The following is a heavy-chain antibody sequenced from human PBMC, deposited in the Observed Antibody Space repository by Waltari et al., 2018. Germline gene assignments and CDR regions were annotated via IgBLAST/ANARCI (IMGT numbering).Heavy chain of an antibody. CDR2: ITSSGTTI. V-gene: IGHV3-48*03. J-gene: IGHJ4*02. Sequence: EVQLVESGGGLVQPGGSLRLSCAASGFTFRSYEMNWVRQVPGKGLGVVSLITSSGTTIYYADSVKGRFTISRDNAKNSLYLEMNSLRAEDTAVYYCARGGGHEWGPSYWGQGTLVNVSP. CDR3: ARGGGHEWGPSY. CDR1: GFTFRSYE. D-gene: IGHD5-12*01.